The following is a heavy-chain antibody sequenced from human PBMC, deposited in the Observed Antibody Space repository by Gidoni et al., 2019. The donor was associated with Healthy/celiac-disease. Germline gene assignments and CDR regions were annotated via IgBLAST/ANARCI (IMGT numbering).Heavy chain of an antibody. D-gene: IGHD1-26*01. CDR3: ASATPHGSKLDY. Sequence: QVQLVESGGGVVQPGRSLGLSCAASGFTFSSYAMHWVRQAPGKGLEWVAVISYDGSNKYYADSVRGRFTISRDNSKNTLYLQMNSLRAEDTAVYYCASATPHGSKLDYWGQGTLVTVSS. CDR1: GFTFSSYA. V-gene: IGHV3-30*01. CDR2: ISYDGSNK. J-gene: IGHJ4*02.